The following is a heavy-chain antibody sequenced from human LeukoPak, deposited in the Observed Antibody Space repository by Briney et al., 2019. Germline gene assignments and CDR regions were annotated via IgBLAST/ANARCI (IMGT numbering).Heavy chain of an antibody. V-gene: IGHV3-11*01. CDR3: ARDIRAVGVTLYFDY. Sequence: GGSLRLSCAASGFTFSNYYMSWIRQTPGKGLKWLSYISGSGGDIHYADSVKGRFTISRDNAKNSLYLQMNSLRAEDTAMYYCARDIRAVGVTLYFDYWGQGIQVTVTS. D-gene: IGHD1-26*01. CDR2: ISGSGGDI. CDR1: GFTFSNYY. J-gene: IGHJ4*02.